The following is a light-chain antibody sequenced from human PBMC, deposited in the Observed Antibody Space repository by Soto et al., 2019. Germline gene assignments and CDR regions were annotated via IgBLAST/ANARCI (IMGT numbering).Light chain of an antibody. CDR3: QQYNDWPPT. CDR1: QSVRSN. CDR2: GAS. J-gene: IGKJ5*01. V-gene: IGKV3-15*01. Sequence: EIVMTQSTSTLSASPGERATLSCGASQSVRSNLAWYQQKPGQAPRILIYGASTRATGIPARFSGSGYGTEFNLSIGSLQSEDFAVYYCQQYNDWPPTFGQGTRLEIK.